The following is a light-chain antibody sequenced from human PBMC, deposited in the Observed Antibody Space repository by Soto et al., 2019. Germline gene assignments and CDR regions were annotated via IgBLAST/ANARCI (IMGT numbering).Light chain of an antibody. Sequence: EVVLTQSPGTLSLSPGERATLSCRASQNIRGNELAWYQQKPGQAPRLLIYRGSSRPTGIPDRFSGRGSGTDFTLTISRLETEDFAVYYCQDYGCSGPWTFGPGTKVEIK. CDR1: QNIRGNE. J-gene: IGKJ1*01. CDR2: RGS. CDR3: QDYGCSGPWT. V-gene: IGKV3-20*01.